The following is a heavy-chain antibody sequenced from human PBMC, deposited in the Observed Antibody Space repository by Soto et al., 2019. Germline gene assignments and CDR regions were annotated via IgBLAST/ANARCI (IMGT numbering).Heavy chain of an antibody. V-gene: IGHV2-5*02. D-gene: IGHD5-12*01. Sequence: QITLKESGPTLVKPTQTLTLTCTFSGFSLSTSAVGVGWIRQPPGKALEWLALTHWDDDKRYSPSLKSRLTTTKDTSKNQVVLTMTNMDPVDTATHYCVHSRIVGTTGCFDYWGQGTLVTVSS. CDR1: GFSLSTSAVG. CDR3: VHSRIVGTTGCFDY. CDR2: THWDDDK. J-gene: IGHJ4*02.